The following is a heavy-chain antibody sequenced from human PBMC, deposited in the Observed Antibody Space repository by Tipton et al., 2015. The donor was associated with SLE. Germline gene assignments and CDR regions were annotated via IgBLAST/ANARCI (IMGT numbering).Heavy chain of an antibody. J-gene: IGHJ4*02. V-gene: IGHV4-59*12. Sequence: LRLSCTVSGGSISGYQWNWIQQSPQKGLEWIGYVYDIGTTNYNPSVMSRVIVSMDTSRNQVSLKLLSVTAADTAVYYCARGDMTSRSLDYWGQGALVTVSS. CDR3: ARGDMTSRSLDY. CDR1: GGSISGYQ. D-gene: IGHD2-15*01. CDR2: VYDIGTT.